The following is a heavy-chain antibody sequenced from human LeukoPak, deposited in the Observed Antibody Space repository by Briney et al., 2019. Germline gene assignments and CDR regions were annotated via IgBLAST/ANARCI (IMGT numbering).Heavy chain of an antibody. J-gene: IGHJ4*02. D-gene: IGHD2-2*01. V-gene: IGHV4-59*01. CDR3: ATAADTGGNFDY. CDR1: GGSISSYY. CDR2: IYYSGST. Sequence: SETLSLTCTVSGGSISSYYWGWIRQPPGKGLEWIGGYIYYSGSTNYNPSLKSRVTISVDTSKNQFSLKLTSVTAADTAAYYCATAADTGGNFDYWGQGTLVTVSS.